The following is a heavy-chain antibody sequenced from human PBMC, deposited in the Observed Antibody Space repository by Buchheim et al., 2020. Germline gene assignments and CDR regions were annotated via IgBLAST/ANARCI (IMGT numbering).Heavy chain of an antibody. Sequence: QVQLQQWGAGLLKPSETLSLTCAVYGGSFSGYYWSWIRQPPGKGLEWIGEINHSGSTNYNPSLKSRVTISVDTSKNQFSLKLSSVTAADTAVYYCARGRGIAARFRSWFGPWGQGTL. V-gene: IGHV4-34*01. D-gene: IGHD6-6*01. CDR3: ARGRGIAARFRSWFGP. CDR1: GGSFSGYY. CDR2: INHSGST. J-gene: IGHJ5*02.